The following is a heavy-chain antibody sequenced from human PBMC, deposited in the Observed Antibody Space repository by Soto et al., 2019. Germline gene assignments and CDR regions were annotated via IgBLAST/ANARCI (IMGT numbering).Heavy chain of an antibody. CDR3: ARNRITMVRGVIITSLYYYYGMDV. CDR2: INHSGST. J-gene: IGHJ6*02. CDR1: GGSFSGYY. D-gene: IGHD3-10*01. V-gene: IGHV4-34*01. Sequence: QVQLQQWGAGLLKPSETLSLTCAVYGGSFSGYYWSWIRQPPGKGLEWIGEINHSGSTNYNPSLKGRVTISVDTSKNQFSLKLSSVTAADTAVYYCARNRITMVRGVIITSLYYYYGMDVWGQGTTVTVSS.